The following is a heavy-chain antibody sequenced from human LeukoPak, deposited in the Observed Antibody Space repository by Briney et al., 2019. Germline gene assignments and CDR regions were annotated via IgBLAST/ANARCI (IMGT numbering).Heavy chain of an antibody. J-gene: IGHJ5*02. CDR2: INTSGSS. CDR1: GVSISSYY. CDR3: ARHPALNH. V-gene: IGHV4-4*07. Sequence: SETLSLTCTVSGVSISSYYWTWIRQPAGKGLEWIGRINTSGSSNYNPSLKSRVTISVDTSKSQFSLKLSSVTAADTAVYYCARHPALNHWGQGTLVTVSS.